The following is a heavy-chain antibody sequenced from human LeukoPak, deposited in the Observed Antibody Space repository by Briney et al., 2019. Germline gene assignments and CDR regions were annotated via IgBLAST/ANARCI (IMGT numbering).Heavy chain of an antibody. D-gene: IGHD3-22*01. J-gene: IGHJ4*02. CDR3: ARGFGSGYYYVPDY. CDR1: GGSFSGYY. Sequence: SETLSLTCAVYGGSFSGYYWSWIRQPPGKGLEWIGEINHSGRTDYNPSLKSRVTISVDTSKNQFSLKLSSVTAADTAVYYCARGFGSGYYYVPDYWGQGTLVTVSS. CDR2: INHSGRT. V-gene: IGHV4-34*01.